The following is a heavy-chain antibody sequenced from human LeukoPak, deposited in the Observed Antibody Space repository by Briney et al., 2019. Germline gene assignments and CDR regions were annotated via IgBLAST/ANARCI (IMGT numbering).Heavy chain of an antibody. Sequence: GGSLRLSCAASGFNFSGHSMNWVRQAPGKGLEWVSSIISSGSYIYYADSVKGRFTISRDNAKNSLFLQMNSLRAEDTAVYYCTRDFGGYCSGGSCYSGWSDYWGQGTLVTVSS. CDR3: TRDFGGYCSGGSCYSGWSDY. D-gene: IGHD2-15*01. CDR2: IISSGSYI. CDR1: GFNFSGHS. J-gene: IGHJ4*02. V-gene: IGHV3-21*01.